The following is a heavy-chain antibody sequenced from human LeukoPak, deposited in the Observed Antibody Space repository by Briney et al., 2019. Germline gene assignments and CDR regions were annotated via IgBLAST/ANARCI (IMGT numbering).Heavy chain of an antibody. CDR2: IIPIFGTA. V-gene: IGHV1-69*01. Sequence: GSSVKVSCKASGGTFISYAISWVRQAPGQGLEGMVGIIPIFGTANYAQKFHGRVTITEDESTSTANMELRSLRSDDTAVYYCARELVGATIKGVRVCDYWGQGTLVTVSS. CDR3: ARELVGATIKGVRVCDY. J-gene: IGHJ4*02. CDR1: GGTFISYA. D-gene: IGHD1-26*01.